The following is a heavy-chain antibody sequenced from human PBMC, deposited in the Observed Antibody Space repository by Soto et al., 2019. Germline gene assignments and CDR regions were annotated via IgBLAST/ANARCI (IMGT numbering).Heavy chain of an antibody. J-gene: IGHJ2*01. D-gene: IGHD1-26*01. Sequence: QLQLQESGSGLVKPSQTLSLTCAVSGGSISSGGYSWSWLRQPPGKGLEWIGYIFHSGSTYYNPSLKSLVTISVDGSNHHFSLELSSVTAAYTAVYYCAREGFSGSPDWYFNVCRRGTLLTLSS. CDR1: GGSISSGGYS. CDR2: IFHSGST. CDR3: AREGFSGSPDWYFNV. V-gene: IGHV4-30-2*01.